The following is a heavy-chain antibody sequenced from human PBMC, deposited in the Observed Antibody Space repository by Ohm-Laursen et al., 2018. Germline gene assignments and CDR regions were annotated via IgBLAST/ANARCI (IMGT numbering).Heavy chain of an antibody. CDR3: AKDIGAGFDY. V-gene: IGHV3-9*01. CDR1: GFTFDDYA. CDR2: ISWNSGSI. J-gene: IGHJ4*02. Sequence: SLRLSCTASGFTFDDYAMHWVRQAPGKGLEWVSGISWNSGSIGYADSVKGRFTISRDNAKSSLYLQRNSLRAEDTALYYCAKDIGAGFDYWGQGTLVPVSS.